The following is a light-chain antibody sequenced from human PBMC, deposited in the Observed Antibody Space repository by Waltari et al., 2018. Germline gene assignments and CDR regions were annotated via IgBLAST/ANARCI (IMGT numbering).Light chain of an antibody. CDR2: QVG. J-gene: IGLJ2*01. CDR1: KVGERS. Sequence: GLTQPPPVSVSRGQTATFSCTGDKVGERSFCGYQQKPGHAPLLVIYQVGKRPSGFPERFSGSKSGNTATLTISGAQPVDEADYYYQSWDTDYVVFGGGTKLTV. V-gene: IGLV3-1*01. CDR3: QSWDTDYVV.